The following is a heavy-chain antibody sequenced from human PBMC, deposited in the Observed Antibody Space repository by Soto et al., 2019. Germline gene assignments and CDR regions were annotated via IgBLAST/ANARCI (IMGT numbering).Heavy chain of an antibody. CDR3: ARSIPDYYASSGYENDAFDI. CDR2: IYTSGST. D-gene: IGHD3-22*01. CDR1: GGSISSYY. Sequence: TSETLSLTCTVSGGSISSYYWSWIRQPAGKGLEWIGRIYTSGSTNYNPSLKSRVTMSVDTSKNQFSLKLSSVTAADTAVYYCARSIPDYYASSGYENDAFDIWGQGTMVTVSS. J-gene: IGHJ3*02. V-gene: IGHV4-4*07.